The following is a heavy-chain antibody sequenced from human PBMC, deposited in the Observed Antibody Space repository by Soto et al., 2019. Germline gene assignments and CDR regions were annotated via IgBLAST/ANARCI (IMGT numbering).Heavy chain of an antibody. CDR1: GFTFSTYA. J-gene: IGHJ3*01. V-gene: IGHV3-23*01. Sequence: EVQLLESGGGLVQPGGSLRLSCAASGFTFSTYAMSWVRQAPGKGLEWVSGISGSGGTIYSVDSVKGRFTISRDNSENRLYLQMNSLRAEDTAVYYCAKCTLTEAYYSDSSRAFDVWGQGTVVAVSS. D-gene: IGHD3-22*01. CDR2: ISGSGGTI. CDR3: AKCTLTEAYYSDSSRAFDV.